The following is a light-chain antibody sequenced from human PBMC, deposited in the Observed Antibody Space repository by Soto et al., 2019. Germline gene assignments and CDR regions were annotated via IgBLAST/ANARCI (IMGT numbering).Light chain of an antibody. CDR1: QSISSW. V-gene: IGKV1-5*03. Sequence: DIQMTQSPSTLSASVGDRVTITCRASQSISSWLAWYQQKPGKAPKLLIYKTSSLESGVPSRFSGSGSGTEFTLTISSLQPDDFANYYCQPYNSLWTFGQGTTVQIK. CDR3: QPYNSLWT. J-gene: IGKJ1*01. CDR2: KTS.